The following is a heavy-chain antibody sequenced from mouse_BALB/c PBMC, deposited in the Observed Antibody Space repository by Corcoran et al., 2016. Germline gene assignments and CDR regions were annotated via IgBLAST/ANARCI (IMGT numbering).Heavy chain of an antibody. Sequence: EVQLKQSGTELVKQGASVKLSCTASGFKLKDTYMHWVKQRHEQGLAWIGRIDPVNGNTKYDPKFQGKATITADTSSNTAYLQLSSLTSEDTAVYYCARSVTAAYGGQGTLVTVSA. CDR1: GFKLKDTY. V-gene: IGHV14-3*02. CDR2: IDPVNGNT. D-gene: IGHD2-13*01. J-gene: IGHJ3*01. CDR3: ARSVTAAY.